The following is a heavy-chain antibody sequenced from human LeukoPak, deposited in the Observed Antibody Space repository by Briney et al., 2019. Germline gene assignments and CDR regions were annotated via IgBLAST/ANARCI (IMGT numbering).Heavy chain of an antibody. CDR3: ARDHTETSSLNFRNYYYGMDI. CDR2: IYYSGST. CDR1: GGSIRSGDYS. D-gene: IGHD4-4*01. J-gene: IGHJ6*02. V-gene: IGHV4-31*03. Sequence: PSETLSLTCTVSGGSIRSGDYSWNWIRQHPGKGLEWIGYIYYSGSTYYNPSLTSRVTMSVDTSKNQFSLKLSSVTAADTAIYYCARDHTETSSLNFRNYYYGMDIWGQGTTVIVSS.